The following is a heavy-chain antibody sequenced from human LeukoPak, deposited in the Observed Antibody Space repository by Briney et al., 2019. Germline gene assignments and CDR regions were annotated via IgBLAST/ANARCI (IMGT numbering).Heavy chain of an antibody. CDR2: IYYSGST. CDR1: GGSISSYY. V-gene: IGHV4-59*01. CDR3: AREARAAAGNNYYYYMDV. J-gene: IGHJ6*03. D-gene: IGHD6-13*01. Sequence: PSETLSLTCTVSGGSISSYYWSWIRQPPGKGLEWIGYIYYSGSTNYNPPLKSRVTISVDTSKNQFSLKLSSVTAADTAVYYCAREARAAAGNNYYYYMDVWGKGTTVTVSS.